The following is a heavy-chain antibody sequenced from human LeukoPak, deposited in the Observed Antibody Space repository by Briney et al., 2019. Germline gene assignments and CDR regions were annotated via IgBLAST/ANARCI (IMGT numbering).Heavy chain of an antibody. Sequence: PSETLSLTCAVYGGSFSGYYWSWIRQPPGKGLEWIGEINHSGSTNYNPSLKSRVTISVDTSKNQFSLKLSSVTAADTAVYYCAAERGFGEFNDYGGQGTLSPSPQ. CDR2: INHSGST. CDR3: AAERGFGEFNDY. J-gene: IGHJ4*02. CDR1: GGSFSGYY. V-gene: IGHV4-34*01. D-gene: IGHD3-10*01.